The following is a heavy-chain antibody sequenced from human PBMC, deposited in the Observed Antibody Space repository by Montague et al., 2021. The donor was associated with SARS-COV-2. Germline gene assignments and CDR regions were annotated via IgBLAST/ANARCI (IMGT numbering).Heavy chain of an antibody. CDR3: VRVTHPRSAWPYYIDD. V-gene: IGHV4-39*01. Sequence: SETLSLTCTVSGGSISSSSYYWGWIRQPPGKGLEWIGSIDNRGNTYNNPSLRSRVSISVDTSKNQFSLNVRSVTAADTGLFYCVRVTHPRSAWPYYIDDWGKGTTVTV. CDR2: IDNRGNT. J-gene: IGHJ6*03. CDR1: GGSISSSSYY. D-gene: IGHD4-11*01.